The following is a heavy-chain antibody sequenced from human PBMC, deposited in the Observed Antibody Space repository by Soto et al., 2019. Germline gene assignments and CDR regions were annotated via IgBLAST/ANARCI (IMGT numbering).Heavy chain of an antibody. CDR3: ARDIIAAAGTFPQAYYYYGMDV. CDR2: ISYDGSNK. Sequence: GGSLRLSCAASGFTFSTYWMSWVRQAPGKGLEWVAVISYDGSNKYYAESVKGRFTISRDNSKNTLYLQMNSLRAEDTAVYYCARDIIAAAGTFPQAYYYYGMDVWGQGTTVTVSS. V-gene: IGHV3-30-3*01. D-gene: IGHD6-13*01. CDR1: GFTFSTYW. J-gene: IGHJ6*02.